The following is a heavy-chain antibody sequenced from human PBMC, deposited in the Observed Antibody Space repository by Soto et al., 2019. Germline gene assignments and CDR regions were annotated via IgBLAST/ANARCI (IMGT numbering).Heavy chain of an antibody. CDR1: GFTFSSYA. D-gene: IGHD5-18*01. Sequence: LRLSCAASGFTFSSYAMHWVRQAPGKGLEWVAVISYDGSNKYYADSVKGRFTISRDNSKNTLYLQMNSLRAEDTAVYYCARDPRRRGYSYGYCFDYWGQGTLVTVSS. V-gene: IGHV3-30-3*01. CDR3: ARDPRRRGYSYGYCFDY. J-gene: IGHJ4*02. CDR2: ISYDGSNK.